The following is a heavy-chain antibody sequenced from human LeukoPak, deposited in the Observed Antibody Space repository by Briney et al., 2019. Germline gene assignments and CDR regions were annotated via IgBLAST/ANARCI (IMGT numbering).Heavy chain of an antibody. CDR3: ARGSAGYSGYENYWLDP. CDR2: IYYSGST. CDR1: GGSISSGDYY. Sequence: SETLSLTCTVSGGSISSGDYYWSWIRQPPGKGLEWIGYIYYSGSTYYNPSLKSRVTISVDTSKNQFSLKLSSVTAADTAVYYCARGSAGYSGYENYWLDPWGQGTLVTVSS. D-gene: IGHD5-12*01. V-gene: IGHV4-30-4*01. J-gene: IGHJ5*02.